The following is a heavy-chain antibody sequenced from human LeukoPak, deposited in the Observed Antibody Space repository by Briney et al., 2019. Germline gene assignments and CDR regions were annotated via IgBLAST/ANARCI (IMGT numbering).Heavy chain of an antibody. CDR3: ARESPDHCSGGSCYPYYYYYGMDV. V-gene: IGHV4-31*03. J-gene: IGHJ6*02. Sequence: SQTLSLTCTVSGGSISSGGYYWSWIRQHPGKGLEWIGYIYYSGSTYYNPSLKSRVTISVDMSKNQFSLKLSSVTAADTAVYYCARESPDHCSGGSCYPYYYYYGMDVWGQGTTVTVSS. CDR2: IYYSGST. CDR1: GGSISSGGYY. D-gene: IGHD2-15*01.